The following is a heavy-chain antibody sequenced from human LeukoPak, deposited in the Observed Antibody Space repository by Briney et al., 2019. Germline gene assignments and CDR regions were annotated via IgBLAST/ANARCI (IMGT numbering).Heavy chain of an antibody. V-gene: IGHV1-2*02. CDR3: ATAEYYDFWSGYSYSMDV. CDR1: GYTFTGYY. CDR2: INPNSGGT. D-gene: IGHD3-3*01. Sequence: ASVKVSCKASGYTFTGYYIHWVRQAPGQGLEWVGWINPNSGGTNYAQKFQGRVTMTRDTSISTAYMELSRLRSDDTAVYYCATAEYYDFWSGYSYSMDVWGKGTTVTVSS. J-gene: IGHJ6*04.